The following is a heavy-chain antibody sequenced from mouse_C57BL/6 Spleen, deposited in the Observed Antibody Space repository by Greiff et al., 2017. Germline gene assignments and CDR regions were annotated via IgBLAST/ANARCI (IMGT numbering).Heavy chain of an antibody. CDR3: ARSQVLYYGSSYDFDY. V-gene: IGHV1-81*01. D-gene: IGHD1-1*01. J-gene: IGHJ2*01. CDR1: GYTFTSYG. CDR2: IYPRSGNT. Sequence: VQLQQSGAELARPGASVKLSCKASGYTFTSYGISWVKQRTGQGLEWIGEIYPRSGNTYYNEKFTGKATLTADKSSSTAYMELRSLTSEDSAVYFCARSQVLYYGSSYDFDYGGQGTTLTVSS.